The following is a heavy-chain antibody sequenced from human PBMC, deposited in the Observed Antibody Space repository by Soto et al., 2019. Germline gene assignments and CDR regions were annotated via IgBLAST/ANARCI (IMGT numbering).Heavy chain of an antibody. D-gene: IGHD6-13*01. J-gene: IGHJ5*02. CDR3: ARLSVKAAAHLGNWFDP. V-gene: IGHV1-2*04. CDR1: GYAFTGYY. Sequence: QVQLVQSGAEVKKPGASVKVSCKASGYAFTGYYIHWVRQAPGQGLQWMGWINPNSGGTNYAQNFQGWVTMTRDPSISTAYMELSRLRSDDTAVYYCARLSVKAAAHLGNWFDPWGPGTLVTVSS. CDR2: INPNSGGT.